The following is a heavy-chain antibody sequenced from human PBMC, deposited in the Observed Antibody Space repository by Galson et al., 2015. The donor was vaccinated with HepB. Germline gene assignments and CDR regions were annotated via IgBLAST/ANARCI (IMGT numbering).Heavy chain of an antibody. V-gene: IGHV3-48*01. CDR3: AKDAYKSSYYFDS. D-gene: IGHD3-16*01. J-gene: IGHJ4*02. CDR2: INGGRTTI. CDR1: GFTFSTYS. Sequence: SLRLSCAASGFTFSTYSMNWVRQAPGKGLEWVSYINGGRTTIYYADSVRGRVTISRDNAKNSLFLQMNSLRAEDTAMYYCAKDAYKSSYYFDSWGQGALVTVSS.